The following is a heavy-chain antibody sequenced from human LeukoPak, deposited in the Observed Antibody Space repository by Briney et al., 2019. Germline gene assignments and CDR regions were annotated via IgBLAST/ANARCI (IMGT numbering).Heavy chain of an antibody. Sequence: GASVTVSCKASGYTFTGYYMHWVRQAPGQGLEWMGWINPNSGGTNYAQTFQGRVTITRDTSISTAYMELSRLRSEDTAVYYCARDPSGSGWYLVFDYWGQGTLVTVSS. CDR3: ARDPSGSGWYLVFDY. CDR1: GYTFTGYY. J-gene: IGHJ4*02. D-gene: IGHD6-19*01. V-gene: IGHV1-2*02. CDR2: INPNSGGT.